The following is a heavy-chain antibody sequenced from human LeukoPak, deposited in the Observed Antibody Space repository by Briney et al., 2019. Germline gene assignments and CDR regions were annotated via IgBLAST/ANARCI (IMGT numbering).Heavy chain of an antibody. D-gene: IGHD4/OR15-4a*01. CDR2: IYYSGST. CDR1: GGSINSDY. J-gene: IGHJ6*02. V-gene: IGHV4-59*08. Sequence: SETLSLTCTVSGGSINSDYWSWIRQPPGKGLEWIGYIYYSGSTNYNPSLESRVTISVDTSKKQFSLRLSSVTAADTAVYYCARRSMVRTVGYYYGMDVWGRGTTVTVSS. CDR3: ARRSMVRTVGYYYGMDV.